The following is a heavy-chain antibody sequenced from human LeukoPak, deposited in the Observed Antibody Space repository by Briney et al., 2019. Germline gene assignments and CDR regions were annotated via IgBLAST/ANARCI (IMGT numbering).Heavy chain of an antibody. CDR3: AKDGGLAAAGTWGY. J-gene: IGHJ4*02. V-gene: IGHV3-23*01. CDR1: GFTFSSYA. CDR2: LSGSGGST. D-gene: IGHD6-13*01. Sequence: GGSLRLSCAASGFTFSSYAMSWLRQAPGKGLEWVSALSGSGGSTYYADSVKGRFTISRDNSKNTLYLQMNSLRAEDTAVYYCAKDGGLAAAGTWGYWGQGTLVTVSS.